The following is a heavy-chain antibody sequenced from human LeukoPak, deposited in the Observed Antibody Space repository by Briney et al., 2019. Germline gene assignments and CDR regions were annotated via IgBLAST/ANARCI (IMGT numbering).Heavy chain of an antibody. CDR3: AREYSSSSGRSFDY. V-gene: IGHV3-23*01. D-gene: IGHD6-6*01. CDR2: ISGSGGST. CDR1: GFTFSSSA. J-gene: IGHJ4*02. Sequence: GGSLRLSCAASGFTFSSSAMSWVRQAPGKGLEWVSAISGSGGSTYYADSVKGRFTISRDNSKNTLYLQMNSLRAEDTAVYYCAREYSSSSGRSFDYWGQGTLVTVSS.